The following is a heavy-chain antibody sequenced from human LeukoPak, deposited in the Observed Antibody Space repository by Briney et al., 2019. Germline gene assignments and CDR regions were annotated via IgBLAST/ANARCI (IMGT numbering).Heavy chain of an antibody. CDR2: MNPNSGNT. CDR3: ARGPIPINYYDFWSGYYEGMDV. D-gene: IGHD3-3*01. V-gene: IGHV1-8*01. J-gene: IGHJ6*02. CDR1: GYTFTSCD. Sequence: ASVKVSCKASGYTFTSCDINWVRQATGQGLEWMGWMNPNSGNTGYAQKFQGRVTMTRNTSISTAYMELSSLRSEDTAVYYYARGPIPINYYDFWSGYYEGMDVWGQGTTVTVSS.